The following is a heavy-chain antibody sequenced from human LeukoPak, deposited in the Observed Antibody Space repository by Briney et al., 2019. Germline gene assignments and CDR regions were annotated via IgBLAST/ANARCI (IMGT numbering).Heavy chain of an antibody. J-gene: IGHJ4*02. CDR1: GGSINGYS. V-gene: IGHV4-59*08. CDR2: IIYTGTT. Sequence: TSETLSLTCSVSGGSINGYSGMWIGQPPGRRLEWGVHIIYTGTTNSHPPLTTRLAISFDTSNNHFSLKLTSVTAADTGMYFCARLGGNWNSPARDYWGQGTLVTVSS. CDR3: ARLGGNWNSPARDY. D-gene: IGHD2-21*01.